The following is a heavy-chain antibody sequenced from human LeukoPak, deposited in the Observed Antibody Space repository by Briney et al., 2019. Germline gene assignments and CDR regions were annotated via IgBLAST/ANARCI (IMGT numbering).Heavy chain of an antibody. CDR1: GGSISSSSYY. CDR2: IYYSGST. D-gene: IGHD5-12*01. CDR3: ARHADIVSPFDY. J-gene: IGHJ4*02. V-gene: IGHV4-39*01. Sequence: SETLSLTCTVSGGSISSSSYYWGWIRQPPGKGREWIGSIYYSGSTYYNPSLKSRVTISVDTSKKQFSLKLSSVTAADTAVYYCARHADIVSPFDYWGQGTLVTVSS.